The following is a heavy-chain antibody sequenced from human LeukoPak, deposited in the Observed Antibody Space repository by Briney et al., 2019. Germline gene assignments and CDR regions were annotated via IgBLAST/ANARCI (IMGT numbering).Heavy chain of an antibody. CDR2: IDWDDDK. V-gene: IGHV2-70*01. CDR3: ARAWNSGSYYVDY. CDR1: GFSLITSGMC. D-gene: IGHD3-10*01. Sequence: GSGPTLVNPTQTLTLTCTFSGFSLITSGMCVSWIRQPPGKALEWLAHIDWDDDKYYSTSLKTRLTISKDTSKNQVVLTMTNMDPADTATYYCARAWNSGSYYVDYWGQGTLVTVSS. J-gene: IGHJ4*02.